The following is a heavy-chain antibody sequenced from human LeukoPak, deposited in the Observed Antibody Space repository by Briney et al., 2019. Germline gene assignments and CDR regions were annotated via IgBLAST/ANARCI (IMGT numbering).Heavy chain of an antibody. D-gene: IGHD3-9*01. CDR2: IKQDGSEK. J-gene: IGHJ4*02. CDR1: GFTFSSYW. Sequence: PGGSLRLSCAASGFTFSSYWMSWVRQAPGKGLEWVANIKQDGSEKYYVDSVKGRFTISRDNAKNSLYLQMNSLRAEDTAVYYCAREGVLRYFDWLLIPYYFDYWGQGTLVTVSS. V-gene: IGHV3-7*01. CDR3: AREGVLRYFDWLLIPYYFDY.